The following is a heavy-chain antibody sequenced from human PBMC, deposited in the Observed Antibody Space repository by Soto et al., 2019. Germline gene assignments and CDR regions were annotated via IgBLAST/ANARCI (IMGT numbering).Heavy chain of an antibody. V-gene: IGHV1-18*01. CDR3: ARAGITMVRGVTAPSYYYYGMDV. CDR2: ISAYNGNT. Sequence: QVQLVQSGAEVKKPGASVKVSCKASGYTFTSYGISWVRQAPGQGLEWMGWISAYNGNTNYAQKLQGRVTMTTDTSTSTADMELRSLRSDDTAVYYWARAGITMVRGVTAPSYYYYGMDVWGQGTTVTVSS. J-gene: IGHJ6*02. D-gene: IGHD3-10*01. CDR1: GYTFTSYG.